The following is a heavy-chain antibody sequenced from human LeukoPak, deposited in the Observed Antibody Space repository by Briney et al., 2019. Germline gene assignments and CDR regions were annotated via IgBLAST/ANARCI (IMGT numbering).Heavy chain of an antibody. J-gene: IGHJ4*02. V-gene: IGHV4-30-4*08. CDR2: IYHSGTT. CDR3: ARVQYCSGGSCHNLRLFDQ. D-gene: IGHD2-15*01. Sequence: SQTLSLTCTVSGDSINSGEHYWSWIRQPPGKGLEWIGHIYHSGTTYYNPSVKSRMTISVDTSKNQFSLNLRSVTAVDTAVYYCARVQYCSGGSCHNLRLFDQWGQGTLVTVSS. CDR1: GDSINSGEHY.